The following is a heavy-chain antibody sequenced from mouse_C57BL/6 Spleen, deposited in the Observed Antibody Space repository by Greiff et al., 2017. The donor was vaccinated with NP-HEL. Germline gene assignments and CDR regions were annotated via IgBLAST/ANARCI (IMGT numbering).Heavy chain of an antibody. V-gene: IGHV5-6*01. Sequence: EVQRVESGGDLVKPGGSLKLSCAASGFTFSSYGMSWVRQTPDKRLEWVATISSGGSYTYYPDSVKGRFTISRDNAKNTLYLQMSSLKSEDTAMYYCARRSSWNYFDYWGQSTTLTVSS. J-gene: IGHJ2*01. CDR2: ISSGGSYT. CDR1: GFTFSSYG. D-gene: IGHD1-1*01. CDR3: ARRSSWNYFDY.